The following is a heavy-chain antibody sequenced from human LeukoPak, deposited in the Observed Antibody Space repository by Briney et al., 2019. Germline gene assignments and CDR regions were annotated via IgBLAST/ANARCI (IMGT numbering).Heavy chain of an antibody. J-gene: IGHJ6*02. CDR1: GYTFTSYG. CDR3: ARDPRGEAVAVDYYYGMDV. D-gene: IGHD6-19*01. V-gene: IGHV1-18*01. CDR2: SSAYNGNT. Sequence: ASVTVSCTASGYTFTSYGISWVRQAPGQGLEWMGWSSAYNGNTNYAQKLQGRVTMTTDTSTSTAYMELRSLRSDDTAVYYCARDPRGEAVAVDYYYGMDVWGQGTTVTVSS.